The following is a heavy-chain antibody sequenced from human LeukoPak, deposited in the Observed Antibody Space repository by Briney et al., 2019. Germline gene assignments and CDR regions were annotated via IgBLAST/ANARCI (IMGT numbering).Heavy chain of an antibody. J-gene: IGHJ5*02. D-gene: IGHD2-2*01. CDR1: GYTFTSNY. Sequence: ASVKVSCKASGYTFTSNYIHWVRQAPGQGLEWMGMIYPRDGSTSYAQKFQGRVTVTRDTSTSTVHMELSGLRSEDTAVYYCARDDCSSTSCYFFDPWGQGTLVTVSS. CDR3: ARDDCSSTSCYFFDP. V-gene: IGHV1-46*01. CDR2: IYPRDGST.